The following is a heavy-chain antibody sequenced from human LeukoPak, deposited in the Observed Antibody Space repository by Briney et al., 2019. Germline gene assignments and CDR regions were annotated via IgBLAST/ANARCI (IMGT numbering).Heavy chain of an antibody. Sequence: SENLSLTCTVSGGSISGYYWTWIRQPPGKGLEWIGQIHYSGKADYNPSLRSRITISIDTSKNQMSLKLSSVTAADTAVYCARFGVYYDMGVWGQGTTVTVS. CDR1: GGSISGYY. D-gene: IGHD3-16*01. CDR3: ARFGVYYDMGV. J-gene: IGHJ6*02. CDR2: IHYSGKA. V-gene: IGHV4-59*01.